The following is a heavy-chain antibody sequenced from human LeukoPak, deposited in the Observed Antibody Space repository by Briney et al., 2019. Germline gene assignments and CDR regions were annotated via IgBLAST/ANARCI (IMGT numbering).Heavy chain of an antibody. CDR2: IYNGDNT. J-gene: IGHJ4*02. V-gene: IGHV3-66*01. CDR3: AREYYYDSSGPLGSDY. CDR1: GFPVSSNY. Sequence: GSLRLSCAASGFPVSSNYMSWVRQAPGKGLEWVSVIYNGDNTYYADSVKGRFTISRDNSRNTLYLQMNSLRAEDTAVYYCAREYYYDSSGPLGSDYWGQGTLVTVSS. D-gene: IGHD3-22*01.